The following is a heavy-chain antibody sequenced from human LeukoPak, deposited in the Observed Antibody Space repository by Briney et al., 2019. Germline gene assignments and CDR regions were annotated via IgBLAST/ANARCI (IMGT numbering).Heavy chain of an antibody. Sequence: PGRSLRLSCAASGFTFSSFGMHWVRQAPGKGLEWVAFISYEGSNKYYGDSVKGRFTISRDDSKNTLYLQMNSLRAEDTAVYYCAPRAVEMTTTKGYWGQGTLVTVSS. D-gene: IGHD5-24*01. CDR2: ISYEGSNK. CDR3: APRAVEMTTTKGY. V-gene: IGHV3-30-3*01. J-gene: IGHJ4*02. CDR1: GFTFSSFG.